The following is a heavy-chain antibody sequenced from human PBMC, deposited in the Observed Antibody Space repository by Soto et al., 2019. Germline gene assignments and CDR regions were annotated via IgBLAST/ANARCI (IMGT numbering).Heavy chain of an antibody. J-gene: IGHJ6*02. V-gene: IGHV4-4*07. CDR2: IYTSGST. D-gene: IGHD4-4*01. CDR1: GGSISSYY. Sequence: QVQLQESGPGLVKPSETLSLTCTVSGGSISSYYWSWIRQPAGKGLEWIGRIYTSGSTNYNPSLKSRVTMSVDTSKNQFSLKLSSVTAADTAVYYCARDLSPTTVTLRPAFYYYYGMDVWGQGTTVTVSS. CDR3: ARDLSPTTVTLRPAFYYYYGMDV.